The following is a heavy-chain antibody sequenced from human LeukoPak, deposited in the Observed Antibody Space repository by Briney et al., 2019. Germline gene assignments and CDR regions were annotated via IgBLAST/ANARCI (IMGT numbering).Heavy chain of an antibody. CDR3: ARGQARLAWFDP. D-gene: IGHD6-19*01. J-gene: IGHJ5*02. CDR1: GGSFSGYY. Sequence: SETLSLTCAVYGGSFSGYYWGWIRQPPGKGLEWIGTIYYSGSTYYNPSLKSRVTISVDTSKNQFSLRLTSVIAADTAVYYCARGQARLAWFDPWGQGTLVTVSS. V-gene: IGHV4-34*01. CDR2: IYYSGST.